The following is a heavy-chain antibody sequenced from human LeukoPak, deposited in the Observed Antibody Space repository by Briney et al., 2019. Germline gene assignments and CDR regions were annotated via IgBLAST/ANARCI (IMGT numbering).Heavy chain of an antibody. CDR3: ARAPGYCSGGSCYFDY. V-gene: IGHV3-30*02. J-gene: IGHJ4*02. CDR2: IRYDGSNK. D-gene: IGHD2-15*01. CDR1: GFTFSSYG. Sequence: GGSLRLSCAASGFTFSSYGMHWVRQAPGKGLEWVAFIRYDGSNKYYADSVKGRFTISRDNSKNTLYLQMNSLRAEDTAVYYCARAPGYCSGGSCYFDYWGQGTLVTVSS.